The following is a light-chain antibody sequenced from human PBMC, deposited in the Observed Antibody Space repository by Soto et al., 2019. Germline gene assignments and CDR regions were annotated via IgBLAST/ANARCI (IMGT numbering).Light chain of an antibody. CDR2: DVS. J-gene: IGKJ2*01. V-gene: IGKV1-5*01. Sequence: DIQMTQSPSTLSASVGDRVTITCRASQSISSWLAWYQQKPGKAPKLLIYDVSTLESGVPSRFSGSGSGTEFTLTINCLQPDDFATYYLKQYSILRTFGEGTKVEIK. CDR3: KQYSILRT. CDR1: QSISSW.